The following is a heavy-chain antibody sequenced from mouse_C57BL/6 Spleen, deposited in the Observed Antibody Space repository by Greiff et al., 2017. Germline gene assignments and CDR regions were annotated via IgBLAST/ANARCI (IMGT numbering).Heavy chain of an antibody. Sequence: QVQLKESGPGLVAPSPSLSITCTVSGFSLTSYGVSWFRQPPGKGLEWLGVIWGDGSTNYYSALISRLSISKDNSKSQVYLKLNSLQTDDTATYYCAKSRYYYGSAYWYFDVWGTGTTVTVAS. CDR3: AKSRYYYGSAYWYFDV. CDR2: IWGDGST. J-gene: IGHJ1*03. D-gene: IGHD1-1*01. V-gene: IGHV2-3*01. CDR1: GFSLTSYG.